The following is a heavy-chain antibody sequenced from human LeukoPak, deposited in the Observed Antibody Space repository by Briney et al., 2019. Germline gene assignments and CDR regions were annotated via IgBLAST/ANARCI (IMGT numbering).Heavy chain of an antibody. J-gene: IGHJ6*02. Sequence: GGSLRLSCAASGFTFSNFPMTWVRQAPGKGLEAFSSISSGGDTYYKDSVKGRFTISRDNSKNTLYLQTNSLRAEDTAVYYCAKVLGHDSSGYYYYGMDVWGQGTTVTVSS. CDR1: GFTFSNFP. V-gene: IGHV3-23*01. D-gene: IGHD3-22*01. CDR2: ISSGGDT. CDR3: AKVLGHDSSGYYYYGMDV.